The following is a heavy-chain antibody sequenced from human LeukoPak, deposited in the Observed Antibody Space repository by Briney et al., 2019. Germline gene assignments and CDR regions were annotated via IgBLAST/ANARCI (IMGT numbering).Heavy chain of an antibody. CDR2: ISGSGGST. CDR3: AKDLYGSGVRSYGMDV. J-gene: IGHJ6*02. D-gene: IGHD3-10*01. CDR1: GFTFSSYA. V-gene: IGHV3-23*01. Sequence: GGSLRLSCAASGFTFSSYAMSWVRQAPGKGLEWVSAISGSGGSTYYADSVEGRFTISRDNSKNTLYLQMNSLRAEDTAVYYCAKDLYGSGVRSYGMDVWGQGTTVTVSS.